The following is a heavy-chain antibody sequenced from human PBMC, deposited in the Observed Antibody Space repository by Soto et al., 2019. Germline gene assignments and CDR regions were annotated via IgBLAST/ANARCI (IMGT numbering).Heavy chain of an antibody. CDR3: AREGAAAGTRGFYYYYYMDV. Sequence: ASVKVSCKASGYTFTGYYMHWVRQAPGQGLEWMGWINPNSGGTNYAQKFQGWVTMTRDTSISTAYMELSRLRSDDTAVYYCAREGAAAGTRGFYYYYYMDVWGKGTTVTVSS. CDR2: INPNSGGT. J-gene: IGHJ6*03. V-gene: IGHV1-2*04. D-gene: IGHD6-13*01. CDR1: GYTFTGYY.